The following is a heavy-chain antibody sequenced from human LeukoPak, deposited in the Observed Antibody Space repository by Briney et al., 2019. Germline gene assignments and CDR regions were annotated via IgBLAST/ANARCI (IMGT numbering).Heavy chain of an antibody. Sequence: PGGSLRLSCAASGFTFSSYEMNWVRQAPGKGLERVSSISSSSSYIYYADSVKGRFTMSRDNAKNSLYLQMNSLRAEDTAVYYCARGPDNYSSGLYYSDYWGQGTLVTVSS. CDR2: ISSSSSYI. CDR1: GFTFSSYE. J-gene: IGHJ4*02. V-gene: IGHV3-21*01. D-gene: IGHD6-19*01. CDR3: ARGPDNYSSGLYYSDY.